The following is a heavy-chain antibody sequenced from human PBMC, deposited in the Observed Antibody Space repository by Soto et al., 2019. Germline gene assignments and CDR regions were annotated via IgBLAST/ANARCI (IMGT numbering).Heavy chain of an antibody. D-gene: IGHD5-12*01. CDR3: ARLEQSGYDSHPDY. V-gene: IGHV4-39*01. CDR1: GGSISSSSYY. J-gene: IGHJ4*02. CDR2: IYYSGST. Sequence: QLQLQESSPGLVKPSETLSLTCTVSGGSISSSSYYWGWIRQPPGKGLEWIGSIYYSGSTYYNPSLKSRVTISVDTSKNQFSLKLSSVTAADTAVYYCARLEQSGYDSHPDYWGQGTLVTVSS.